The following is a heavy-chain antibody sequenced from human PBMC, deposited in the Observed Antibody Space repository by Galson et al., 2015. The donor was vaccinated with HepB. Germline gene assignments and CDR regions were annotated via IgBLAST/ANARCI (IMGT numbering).Heavy chain of an antibody. D-gene: IGHD2-21*02. J-gene: IGHJ6*02. CDR2: IYSGGST. CDR3: ARGAPGPDLTYYYGMDV. Sequence: SLRLSCAASGFTVSINYMSWVRQAPGKGLEWVSVIYSGGSTYYADSVKGRFTISRDNSKNSLLLQMNSLRADDTAVYYCARGAPGPDLTYYYGMDVWGQGTTVTVSS. CDR1: GFTVSINY. V-gene: IGHV3-53*01.